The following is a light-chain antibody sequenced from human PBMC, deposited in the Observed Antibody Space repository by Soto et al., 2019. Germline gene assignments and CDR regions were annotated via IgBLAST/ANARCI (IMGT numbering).Light chain of an antibody. Sequence: EIVLTQSPATLSLSPGQRATLSCRASQSVSSLAWYQQRSGQAPRLLIYDASNRATGIPARFSGSGSGTDFTLTISSLEPEDFAVYYCQQRSNWLWTFGQGTKVDIK. V-gene: IGKV3-11*01. CDR3: QQRSNWLWT. CDR2: DAS. CDR1: QSVSS. J-gene: IGKJ1*01.